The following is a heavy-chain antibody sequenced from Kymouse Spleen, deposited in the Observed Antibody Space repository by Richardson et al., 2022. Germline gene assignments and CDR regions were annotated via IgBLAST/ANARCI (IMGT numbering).Heavy chain of an antibody. Sequence: QLQLQESGPGLVKPSETLSLTCTVSGGSISSSSYYWGWIRQPPGKGLEWIGSIYYSGSTYYNPSLKSRVTISVDTSKNQFSLKLSSVTAADTAVYYCARQGITMVRGVPFDYWGQGTLVTVSS. CDR1: GGSISSSSYY. J-gene: IGHJ4*02. CDR2: IYYSGST. V-gene: IGHV4-39*01. CDR3: ARQGITMVRGVPFDY. D-gene: IGHD3-10*01.